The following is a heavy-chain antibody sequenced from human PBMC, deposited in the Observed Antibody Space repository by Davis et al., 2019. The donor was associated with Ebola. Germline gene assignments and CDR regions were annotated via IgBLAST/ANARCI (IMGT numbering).Heavy chain of an antibody. J-gene: IGHJ4*02. D-gene: IGHD5-12*01. CDR3: AKDLDERSGHDSVYFDY. V-gene: IGHV3-7*03. Sequence: PGGSLRLSCAASGFTFSSYWMSWVRQAPGKGLEWVANIKQDGSEKYYVDSVKGRFTISRDNAKNSLYLQMNSLRAEDTAIYYCAKDLDERSGHDSVYFDYWGQGTLVTVSS. CDR1: GFTFSSYW. CDR2: IKQDGSEK.